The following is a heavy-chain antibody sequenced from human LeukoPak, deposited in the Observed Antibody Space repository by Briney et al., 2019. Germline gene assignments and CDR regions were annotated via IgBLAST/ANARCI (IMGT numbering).Heavy chain of an antibody. CDR1: GGTFTSYY. D-gene: IGHD3-10*01. J-gene: IGHJ4*02. CDR3: ARDDYGSGSWNDY. CDR2: INTRGGSI. V-gene: IGHV1-46*01. Sequence: ASVKVSCKASGGTFTSYYIHWARQAPGQGLDWMGIINTRGGSISYAQKFQGRVTMTRDTSTSTVYMELSSLRSEDTALYYCARDDYGSGSWNDYWGQGTLVTVSS.